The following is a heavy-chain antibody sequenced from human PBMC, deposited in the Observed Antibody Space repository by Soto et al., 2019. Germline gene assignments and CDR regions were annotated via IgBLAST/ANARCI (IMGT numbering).Heavy chain of an antibody. Sequence: PGGSLRLSCAVSGFTFSSYGMHWVRQAPGKGLEWVAVISYDGSNKYYADSVKGRFTISRDNSKNTLYLQMNSLRAEDTAVYYCAKDTSTVTIYYYYYMDVWGKGTTVTVSS. J-gene: IGHJ6*03. CDR3: AKDTSTVTIYYYYYMDV. D-gene: IGHD4-4*01. CDR2: ISYDGSNK. CDR1: GFTFSSYG. V-gene: IGHV3-30*18.